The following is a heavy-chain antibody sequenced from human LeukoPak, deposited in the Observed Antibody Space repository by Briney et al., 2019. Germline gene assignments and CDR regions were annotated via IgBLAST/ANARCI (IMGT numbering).Heavy chain of an antibody. J-gene: IGHJ4*02. CDR3: AKRGGESSGWGPFDY. V-gene: IGHV3-23*01. Sequence: PGGSLRLSCAASGFTFTTYAMCWVRQAPGKGLEWVSCIGNSGGDTVYADSVRGQFTVSRDTSRNTLFLEMNSLRAEDTAIYYCAKRGGESSGWGPFDYWGQGTLVTVSS. CDR2: IGNSGGDT. D-gene: IGHD6-19*01. CDR1: GFTFTTYA.